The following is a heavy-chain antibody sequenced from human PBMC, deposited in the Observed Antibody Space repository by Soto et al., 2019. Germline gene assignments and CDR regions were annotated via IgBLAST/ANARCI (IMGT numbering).Heavy chain of an antibody. V-gene: IGHV5-10-1*01. D-gene: IGHD3-22*01. J-gene: IGHJ4*02. CDR1: GYSFTSYW. CDR3: ARSYYYDSSGYYHFDY. CDR2: IDPSDSYT. Sequence: GESLKISCKGSGYSFTSYWISWVRQMPGKGLEWMGRIDPSDSYTNYSPSFQGHVTISADKSISTAYLQWSSLKASDTAMYYCARSYYYDSSGYYHFDYWGQGTLVTVSS.